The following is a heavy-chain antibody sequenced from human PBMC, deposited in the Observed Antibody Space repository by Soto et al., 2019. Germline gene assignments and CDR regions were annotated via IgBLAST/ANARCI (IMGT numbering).Heavy chain of an antibody. Sequence: PSETLSLTCTFSGCSISSSSYYWGWIRQPPGKGLEWIGSIYYSGNTYYNPSLKSRVTISVDTSKNQFSLKLSSVTAADTAVYYCARSMTTVVTLDYWGQGTLVTVSS. CDR3: ARSMTTVVTLDY. CDR2: IYYSGNT. J-gene: IGHJ4*02. D-gene: IGHD4-17*01. V-gene: IGHV4-39*01. CDR1: GCSISSSSYY.